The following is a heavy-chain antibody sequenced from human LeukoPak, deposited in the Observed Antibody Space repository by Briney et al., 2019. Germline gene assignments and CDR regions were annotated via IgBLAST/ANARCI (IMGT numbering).Heavy chain of an antibody. CDR3: VRCDGYNSCYFDY. J-gene: IGHJ4*02. CDR2: INQDGSRK. D-gene: IGHD5-24*01. Sequence: GGSLRLSCGASGFIFSSHWMSWVRQAPGKGLEWVANINQDGSRKNYVGSVKGRFTISRDNAKNSLELQMNSLRVEDTAVYYCVRCDGYNSCYFDYWGQGTLVTVSS. CDR1: GFIFSSHW. V-gene: IGHV3-7*01.